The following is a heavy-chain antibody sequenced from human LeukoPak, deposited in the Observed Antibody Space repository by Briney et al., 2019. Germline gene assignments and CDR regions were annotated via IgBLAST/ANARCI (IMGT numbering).Heavy chain of an antibody. CDR3: AKAVAINWFDP. V-gene: IGHV1-2*02. J-gene: IGHJ5*02. CDR2: INPNSGGT. CDR1: GYTFTNYD. D-gene: IGHD6-19*01. Sequence: GASVKVSCKASGYTFTNYDINWVRQAAGQGLEWMGWINPNSGGTNYAQKFQGRVTMTRDTSISTAYMELSRLRSDDTAVYYCAKAVAINWFDPWGQGTLVTVSS.